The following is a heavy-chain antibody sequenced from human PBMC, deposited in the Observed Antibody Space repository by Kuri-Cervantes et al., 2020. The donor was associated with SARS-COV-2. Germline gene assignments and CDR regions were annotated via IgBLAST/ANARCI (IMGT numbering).Heavy chain of an antibody. V-gene: IGHV1-69*13. Sequence: SVKVSCKASGGTFSSYAISWVRQAPGQGLEWMGGIIPFFGTANYAQKFQGRVTITADESTSTAYMELSSLRSEDTAVYYCARGLSGSYGMDVWGQGTTVTVSS. J-gene: IGHJ6*02. CDR2: IIPFFGTA. D-gene: IGHD1-26*01. CDR1: GGTFSSYA. CDR3: ARGLSGSYGMDV.